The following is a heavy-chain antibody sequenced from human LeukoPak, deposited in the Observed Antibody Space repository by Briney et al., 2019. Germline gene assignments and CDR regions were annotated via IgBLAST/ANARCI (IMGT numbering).Heavy chain of an antibody. CDR2: IYYSGST. D-gene: IGHD6-6*01. CDR3: ARDKSSSSPVDHYYYYMDV. J-gene: IGHJ6*03. CDR1: GGSISSYY. V-gene: IGHV4-59*01. Sequence: SETLSLTCTVSGGSISSYYWSWIRQPPGKGLEWIGYIYYSGSTNYNPSLKSRVTISVDTSKNQFSLKLSSVTAADTAVYYCARDKSSSSPVDHYYYYMDVCGKGTTVTVSS.